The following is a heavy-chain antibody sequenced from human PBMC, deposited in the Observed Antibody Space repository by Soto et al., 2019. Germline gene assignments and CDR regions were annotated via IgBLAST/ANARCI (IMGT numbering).Heavy chain of an antibody. CDR2: MNTNTDDT. D-gene: IGHD2-15*01. CDR1: GYTFTTYD. CDR3: VRGQLGGYFDY. Sequence: QVQLVQSGAQVKKPGASVKVSCVASGYTFTTYDINWVRQAPGQGLEWMGWMNTNTDDTGDAQKFHGRVSMTRNTSIDTAYMELTSLRSDDTAVYFCVRGQLGGYFDYWGQGTLVSVSS. J-gene: IGHJ4*02. V-gene: IGHV1-8*01.